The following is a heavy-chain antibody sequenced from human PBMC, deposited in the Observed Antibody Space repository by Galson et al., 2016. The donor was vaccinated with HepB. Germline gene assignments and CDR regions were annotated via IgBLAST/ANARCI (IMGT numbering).Heavy chain of an antibody. CDR2: FDPEDGET. CDR1: GYTLSEIS. D-gene: IGHD3-3*01. Sequence: SVKVSCKVSGYTLSEISMHWVRQAPGKGLEWMGGFDPEDGETTHAQKFEGRVTMTEDTSTDTAYMELSSLRSEDTAVYYCASTGGSREYDLWSGHDYYGMDVWGQGTTVTVSS. V-gene: IGHV1-24*01. J-gene: IGHJ6*02. CDR3: ASTGGSREYDLWSGHDYYGMDV.